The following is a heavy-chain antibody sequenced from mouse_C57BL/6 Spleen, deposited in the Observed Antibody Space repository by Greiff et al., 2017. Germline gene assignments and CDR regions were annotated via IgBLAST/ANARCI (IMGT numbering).Heavy chain of an antibody. CDR1: AYPFTSYW. D-gene: IGHD6-1*01. J-gene: IGHJ2*01. CDR3: ATGLYTDYFDY. V-gene: IGHV1-64*01. CDR2: IHPNSGST. Sequence: LQRQQPEAERVKPGASGKLSAKASAYPFTSYWMHGVKQRPGQGLEGIGMIHPNSGSTNYNEKFETKATQTVDKSACRPYMRLSSLASEDSAVAYCATGLYTDYFDYWGQGTTLTVSS.